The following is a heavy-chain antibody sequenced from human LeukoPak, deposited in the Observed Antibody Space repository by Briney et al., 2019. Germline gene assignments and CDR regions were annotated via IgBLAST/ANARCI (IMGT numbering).Heavy chain of an antibody. D-gene: IGHD1-26*01. CDR1: GYSISSGYF. J-gene: IGHJ2*01. V-gene: IGHV4-38-2*02. CDR2: AYNSGST. Sequence: SETLSLTCTVSGYSISSGYFWGWIRQPPGKGLQWIGSAYNSGSTYYNPSLKSRVTISVDTSKNQFSLKLSSVTAADTAVYYCARDSPSPREGYFDLWGRGTLVTVSS. CDR3: ARDSPSPREGYFDL.